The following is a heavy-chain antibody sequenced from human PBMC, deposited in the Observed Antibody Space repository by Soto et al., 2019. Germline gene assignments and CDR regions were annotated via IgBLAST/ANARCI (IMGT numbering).Heavy chain of an antibody. Sequence: GGSLRLSCAASGFTFSSYWMHWVRQAPGKGLVWVSRINSDGSSTSYADSVKGRFTISRDNAKNTLYLQMNSLRAEDTAVYYCARAGHIVVVPAAPEDYWGQGTLVTVS. CDR1: GFTFSSYW. J-gene: IGHJ4*02. CDR3: ARAGHIVVVPAAPEDY. CDR2: INSDGSST. D-gene: IGHD2-2*01. V-gene: IGHV3-74*01.